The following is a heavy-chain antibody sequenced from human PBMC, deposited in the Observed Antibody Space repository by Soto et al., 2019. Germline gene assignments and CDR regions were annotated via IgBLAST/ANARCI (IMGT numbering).Heavy chain of an antibody. CDR3: ARDQPTTSVTTGYFDY. V-gene: IGHV4-31*03. J-gene: IGHJ4*02. Sequence: QVQLQESGSGLVKPSQTLSLTCTVSGGSISSGGYYWSWIRQHPGKGLEWIGYIYYSGSTYYNPSLKSRVTISVDTSKNQFSLKLSSVTAADTAVYYCARDQPTTSVTTGYFDYWGQGTLVTVSS. D-gene: IGHD4-17*01. CDR2: IYYSGST. CDR1: GGSISSGGYY.